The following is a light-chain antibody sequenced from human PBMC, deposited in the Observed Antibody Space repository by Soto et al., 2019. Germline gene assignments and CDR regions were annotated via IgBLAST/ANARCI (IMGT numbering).Light chain of an antibody. J-gene: IGLJ1*01. Sequence: QSALTQPASVSGSPGQSITISCTGTSSDVGGYNYVYWYQQHPGKAPKLMIYEVSSRPSGVSNRFSGSKSGNTASLTISGLQAEDEADYYCSSYTSSSTLLYVFGTGTKVTVL. V-gene: IGLV2-14*01. CDR3: SSYTSSSTLLYV. CDR1: SSDVGGYNY. CDR2: EVS.